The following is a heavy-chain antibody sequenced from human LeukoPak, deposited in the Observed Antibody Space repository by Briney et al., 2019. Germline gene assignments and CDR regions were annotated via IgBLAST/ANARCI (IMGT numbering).Heavy chain of an antibody. Sequence: SVKVSCKASGGTFSSYAISWVRQAPGQGLEWMGGIIPIFGTANYAQKFQGRVTITADESTSTAYMELSSLRSEDTAVYYCARVRGIVGATKGPFDYWGQGTLVTVSS. D-gene: IGHD1-26*01. CDR2: IIPIFGTA. CDR3: ARVRGIVGATKGPFDY. CDR1: GGTFSSYA. J-gene: IGHJ4*02. V-gene: IGHV1-69*13.